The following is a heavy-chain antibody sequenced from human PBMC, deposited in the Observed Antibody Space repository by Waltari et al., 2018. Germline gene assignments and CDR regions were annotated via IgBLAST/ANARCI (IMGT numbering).Heavy chain of an antibody. CDR1: GFPFVDYS. V-gene: IGHV3-49*04. Sequence: DVQLAESGGGLVQPGRSLRLSCTTSGFPFVDYSMKWVRQAPGQGLEWVGFIRSKAYGETTDYAASVRGRFTISRDDSKSIAYLQMNSLKTEDTAIYFCARDLMYGEHPLFDRWGQGTLVTVSS. D-gene: IGHD4-17*01. J-gene: IGHJ5*02. CDR2: IRSKAYGETT. CDR3: ARDLMYGEHPLFDR.